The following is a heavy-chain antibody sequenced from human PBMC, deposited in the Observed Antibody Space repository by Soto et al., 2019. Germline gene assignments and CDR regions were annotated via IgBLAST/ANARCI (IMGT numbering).Heavy chain of an antibody. CDR1: GGTFSTYA. CDR3: ACPVGGIRFDAFEI. V-gene: IGHV1-69*13. D-gene: IGHD3-16*01. J-gene: IGHJ3*02. Sequence: ASVKVSCKASGGTFSTYAISWVRQAPGQGLEWMGGIIPIFGTADYAQKFQGRVTITADESTSTAYMELSSLRSEDTAVYYCACPVGGIRFDAFEIWGQGTMVTVAS. CDR2: IIPIFGTA.